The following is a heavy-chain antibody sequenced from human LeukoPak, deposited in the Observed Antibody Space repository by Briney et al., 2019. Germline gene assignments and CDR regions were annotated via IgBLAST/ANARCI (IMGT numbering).Heavy chain of an antibody. V-gene: IGHV1-18*01. CDR3: ARDKIGDYGASYWYFDL. Sequence: GASVKVSCKASGYTFTSYGFSWVRQAPGQGLEWMGWISAYNGNTNYAQKLQGRVTMTTDTSTSTAYMELRSLRSDDTAVYYCARDKIGDYGASYWYFDLWGRGTLVTVSS. D-gene: IGHD4-17*01. CDR2: ISAYNGNT. J-gene: IGHJ2*01. CDR1: GYTFTSYG.